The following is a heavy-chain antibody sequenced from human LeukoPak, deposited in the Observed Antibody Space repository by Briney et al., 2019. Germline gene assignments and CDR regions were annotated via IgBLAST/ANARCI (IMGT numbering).Heavy chain of an antibody. CDR1: GGSISSSSYY. V-gene: IGHV4-39*07. CDR2: IYYSGST. CDR3: ARILFSSIATSYYMDV. Sequence: SETLSLTCTVPGGSISSSSYYWGWIRQPPGKGLEWIGSIYYSGSTYYNPSLKSRVTISVDTSKNQFSLKLSSVTAADTAVYYCARILFSSIATSYYMDVWGKGTTVTVSS. D-gene: IGHD6-6*01. J-gene: IGHJ6*03.